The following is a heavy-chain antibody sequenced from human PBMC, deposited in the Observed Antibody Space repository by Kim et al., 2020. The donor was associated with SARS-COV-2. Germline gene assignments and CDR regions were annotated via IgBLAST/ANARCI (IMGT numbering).Heavy chain of an antibody. CDR3: ARTAAAGTGYYYYGMDV. Sequence: FQGRVTITADKSTSTAYMELSSLRSEDTAVYYCARTAAAGTGYYYYGMDVWGQGTTVTVSS. D-gene: IGHD6-13*01. V-gene: IGHV1-69*02. J-gene: IGHJ6*02.